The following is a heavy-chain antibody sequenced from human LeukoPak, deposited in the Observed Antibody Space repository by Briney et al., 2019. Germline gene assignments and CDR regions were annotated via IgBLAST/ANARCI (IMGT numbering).Heavy chain of an antibody. J-gene: IGHJ4*02. D-gene: IGHD6-19*01. Sequence: ASVKVSCKASGYTFTSYGISGVRQAPGQGLEWMGWISAYNGNTNYAQKLQGRVTMTTDTSTSTAYMELRSLRSDDTAVYYCASDQAGIAVAGSIFDYWGQGTLVTVSS. CDR2: ISAYNGNT. V-gene: IGHV1-18*01. CDR3: ASDQAGIAVAGSIFDY. CDR1: GYTFTSYG.